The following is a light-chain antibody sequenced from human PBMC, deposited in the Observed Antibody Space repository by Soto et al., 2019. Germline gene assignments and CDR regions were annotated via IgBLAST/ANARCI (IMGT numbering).Light chain of an antibody. Sequence: QSALTQPASVSGSPGQSITISCTGISSDVGGYNYVSWYQQHPGKAPKLMIYDVSNRPSGVSNRFSGSKSGNTASLNIFGLQAEDEADYYCNSYTSSGVVFGGGTKLTVL. CDR1: SSDVGGYNY. CDR3: NSYTSSGVV. J-gene: IGLJ2*01. CDR2: DVS. V-gene: IGLV2-14*01.